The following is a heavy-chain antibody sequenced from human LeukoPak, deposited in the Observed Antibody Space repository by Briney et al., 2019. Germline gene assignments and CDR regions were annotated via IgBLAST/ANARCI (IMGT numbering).Heavy chain of an antibody. V-gene: IGHV3-23*01. D-gene: IGHD3-3*01. CDR1: GFTFSSYA. CDR3: AKDHPGDFWSGYYTDHFDY. J-gene: IGHJ4*02. CDR2: ISGSGGST. Sequence: PGGSLRLSCAASGFTFSSYAVSWVRQAPGKGLEWVSAISGSGGSTYYADSVKGRFTISRDNSKNTLYLQMNSLRAEDTAVYYCAKDHPGDFWSGYYTDHFDYWGQGTLVTVSS.